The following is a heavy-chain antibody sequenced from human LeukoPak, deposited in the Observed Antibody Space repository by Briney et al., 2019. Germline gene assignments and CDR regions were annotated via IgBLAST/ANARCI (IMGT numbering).Heavy chain of an antibody. Sequence: RPGGSLRLSCAASGFIFSSHGMNWVRQAPGKGLEWVSGINWSGGSTGYADSVKGRFTISRDNAKNSLYLQMNSLSAEDTALYYCARGEYNYYDSSAYYYYFDCWGQGTLVTVSS. D-gene: IGHD3-22*01. V-gene: IGHV3-20*04. CDR2: INWSGGST. J-gene: IGHJ4*02. CDR1: GFIFSSHG. CDR3: ARGEYNYYDSSAYYYYFDC.